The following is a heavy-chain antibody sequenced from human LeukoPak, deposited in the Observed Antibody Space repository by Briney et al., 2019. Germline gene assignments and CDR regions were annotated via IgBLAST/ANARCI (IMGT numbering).Heavy chain of an antibody. CDR2: ISSSTSYI. J-gene: IGHJ5*02. Sequence: RSGGSLRLSCAASEFTFSSYHMNWVRQAPGKGLEWVSFISSSTSYIYYADSVKGRSTISRDNAKNSLYLQMNSLRVEDTAVYYCARGPLGGYNSAWFDPWGQGTLVTVSS. D-gene: IGHD5-24*01. CDR1: EFTFSSYH. CDR3: ARGPLGGYNSAWFDP. V-gene: IGHV3-21*01.